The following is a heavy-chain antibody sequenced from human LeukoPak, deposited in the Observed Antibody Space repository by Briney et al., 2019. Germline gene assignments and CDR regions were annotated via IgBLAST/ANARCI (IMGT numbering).Heavy chain of an antibody. CDR1: GGSLSSYY. D-gene: IGHD3-9*01. CDR3: ARSGTLTGYLY. V-gene: IGHV4-59*13. CDR2: IYYSGST. J-gene: IGHJ4*02. Sequence: SETLSLTCTVSGGSLSSYYWTWIRQPPGKGREWIGYIYYSGSTNYNPSLKSRVTMSVDTSTNQSSLKLNSVTAADTAVYYCARSGTLTGYLYRSRGALVTVSS.